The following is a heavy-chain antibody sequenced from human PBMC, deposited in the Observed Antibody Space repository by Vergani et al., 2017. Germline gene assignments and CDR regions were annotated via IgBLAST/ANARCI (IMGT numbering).Heavy chain of an antibody. D-gene: IGHD5-12*01. V-gene: IGHV3-23*01. CDR1: GFTFNHYA. J-gene: IGHJ6*02. CDR2: ISGSGGST. CDR3: EKANPRNSGYDYLYYYHAMDV. Sequence: EVQLLESGGDLVQPGGSLRLSCAASGFTFNHYAMNWVRQAPGKGLEWVSGISGSGGSTYYAGSVKGRFTISRDSSKNTLYLQMKSLSAGDTAVYYCEKANPRNSGYDYLYYYHAMDVWGQGTTVTVSS.